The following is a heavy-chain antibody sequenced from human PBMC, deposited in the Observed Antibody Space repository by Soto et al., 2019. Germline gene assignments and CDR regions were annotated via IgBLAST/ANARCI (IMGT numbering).Heavy chain of an antibody. CDR2: ISYDGSNK. D-gene: IGHD7-27*01. CDR1: GFTFSSYA. J-gene: IGHJ4*02. V-gene: IGHV3-30-3*01. CDR3: ARDPYPLGYFDY. Sequence: GGSLRLSCAASGFTFSSYAMHWVRQAPGKGLEWVAVISYDGSNKYYADSVKGRFTISRDNSKNTLYLQMNSLRAEDTAVYYCARDPYPLGYFDYWGQGTLVTVSS.